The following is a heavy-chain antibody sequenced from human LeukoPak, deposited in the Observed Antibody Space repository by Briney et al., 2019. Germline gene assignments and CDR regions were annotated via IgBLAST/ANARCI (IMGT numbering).Heavy chain of an antibody. CDR2: IRSNSDGGTI. V-gene: IGHV3-15*07. CDR1: GFTFSNAW. D-gene: IGHD3-22*01. CDR3: AADFYDST. J-gene: IGHJ5*02. Sequence: GGSLRLSCAASGFTFSNAWMNWVRQAPGKGLEWVGRIRSNSDGGTIDYAAPVKGRFTLSRDDSKTTLYLQMNSLQTEDTAVYYCAADFYDSTWGQGTLVTVSS.